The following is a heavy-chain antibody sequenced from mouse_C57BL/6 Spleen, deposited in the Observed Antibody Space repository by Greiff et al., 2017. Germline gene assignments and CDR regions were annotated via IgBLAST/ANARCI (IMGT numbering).Heavy chain of an antibody. CDR3: ASTNLGYAMDY. CDR2: INYDGNSI. V-gene: IGHV5-16*01. J-gene: IGHJ4*01. Sequence: VQLKESEGGLVQPGSSMKLSCTASGFTFSDYSMALVRQVPETGLEWVANINYDGNSIYYLDSLKSRFIISRDNAKNILYLQMSSLKTEDTATDYCASTNLGYAMDYWGQGTSVTVSS. CDR1: GFTFSDYS. D-gene: IGHD4-1*01.